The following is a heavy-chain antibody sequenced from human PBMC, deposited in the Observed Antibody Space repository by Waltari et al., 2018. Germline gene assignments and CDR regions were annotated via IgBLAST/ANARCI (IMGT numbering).Heavy chain of an antibody. D-gene: IGHD3-3*01. CDR2: FDPRDGET. V-gene: IGHV1-24*01. Sequence: QVQLVQSGAEVKKPGASVKVSCKVSGYTLTELSMPRVRQAPGKGLGWMGGFDPRDGETIYGQKFQGRVTMTEDTSTDTAYMELSSLRSEDTAVYYCATLRVFFGGSGYYGMDVWGQGTTVTVSS. J-gene: IGHJ6*02. CDR1: GYTLTELS. CDR3: ATLRVFFGGSGYYGMDV.